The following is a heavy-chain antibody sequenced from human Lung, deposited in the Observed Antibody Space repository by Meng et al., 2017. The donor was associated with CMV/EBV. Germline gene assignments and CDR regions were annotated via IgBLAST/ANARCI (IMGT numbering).Heavy chain of an antibody. Sequence: GGSLRLXCVASGYTFTGYYMHWVRQAPGQGLEWMGWINPNSGGTNYAQKFQGRVTMTRDTSISTAYMELSRLRSGDTAVYYCARVFGVVVPLEGCMDVWGQGTTVTVSS. CDR3: ARVFGVVVPLEGCMDV. CDR2: INPNSGGT. D-gene: IGHD2-2*01. CDR1: GYTFTGYY. V-gene: IGHV1-2*02. J-gene: IGHJ6*02.